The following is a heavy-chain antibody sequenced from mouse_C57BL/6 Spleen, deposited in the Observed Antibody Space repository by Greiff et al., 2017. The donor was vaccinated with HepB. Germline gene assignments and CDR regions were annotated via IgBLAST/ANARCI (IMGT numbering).Heavy chain of an antibody. V-gene: IGHV3-6*01. J-gene: IGHJ2*01. CDR1: GYSITSGYY. CDR3: ARKEGYFDY. Sequence: DVQLQESGPGLVKPSQSLSLTCSVTGYSITSGYYWNWIRQFPGNKLEWMGYISYDGSNNYNPSLKNRISITRDTSKNQFFLKLNSVTTEDTATYYCARKEGYFDYWGQGTTLTVSS. CDR2: ISYDGSN.